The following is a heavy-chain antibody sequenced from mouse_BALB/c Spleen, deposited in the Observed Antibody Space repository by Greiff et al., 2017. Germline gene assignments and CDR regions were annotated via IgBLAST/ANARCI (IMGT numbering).Heavy chain of an antibody. J-gene: IGHJ2*01. CDR2: IYPSDSYT. D-gene: IGHD2-12*01. CDR1: GYTFTSYW. V-gene: IGHV1-69*02. CDR3: TRSYGFFDY. Sequence: QVQLQQPGAELVRPGASVKLSCKASGYTFTSYWINWVKQRPGQGLEWIGNIYPSDSYTNYNQKFKDKATLTVDKSSSTAYMQLSSPTSEDSAVYYCTRSYGFFDYWGQGTTLTVSS.